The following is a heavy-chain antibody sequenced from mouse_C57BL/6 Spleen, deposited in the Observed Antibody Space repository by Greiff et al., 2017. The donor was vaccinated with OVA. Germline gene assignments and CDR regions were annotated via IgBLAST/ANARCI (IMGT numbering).Heavy chain of an antibody. D-gene: IGHD1-1*01. CDR2: INPSNGGT. Sequence: QVQLQQPGTELVKPGASVKLSCKASGYTFTSYWMHWVKQRPGQGLEWIGNINPSNGGTNYNEKFKSKATLTVDKASSTAYMQLSSLTSEDSAVYYCARERGYYYGSSCGYWGQGTTLTVSS. J-gene: IGHJ2*01. V-gene: IGHV1-53*01. CDR1: GYTFTSYW. CDR3: ARERGYYYGSSCGY.